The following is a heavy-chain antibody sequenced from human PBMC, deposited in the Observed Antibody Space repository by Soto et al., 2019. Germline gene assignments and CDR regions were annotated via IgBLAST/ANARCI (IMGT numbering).Heavy chain of an antibody. V-gene: IGHV4-39*01. CDR2: IYYSVST. CDR1: GGSISSSNYY. CDR3: ARSRGGWGESDY. D-gene: IGHD3-16*01. Sequence: PSETLSLTCTVSGGSISSSNYYWGWIRQPPGKGLEWIGSIYYSVSTYCSPSLKSRVTISVDTSKNQFSLKLSSVTAADTAVYYCARSRGGWGESDYWGQGSLVTVS. J-gene: IGHJ4*02.